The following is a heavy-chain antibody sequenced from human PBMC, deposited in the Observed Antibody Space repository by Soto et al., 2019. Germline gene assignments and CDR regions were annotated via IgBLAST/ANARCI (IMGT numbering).Heavy chain of an antibody. Sequence: EVQLVESGGGLVQPGRSLRLSCAASGFTFDDYAMHWVRQAPGKGLEWVSGISWNSGSIGYADSVKGRFTISRDNAKNSLYLQMYSLRAEDTALYYCAKDMWQQLVHFDYWGQGTLVTLSS. V-gene: IGHV3-9*01. J-gene: IGHJ4*02. CDR3: AKDMWQQLVHFDY. D-gene: IGHD6-13*01. CDR1: GFTFDDYA. CDR2: ISWNSGSI.